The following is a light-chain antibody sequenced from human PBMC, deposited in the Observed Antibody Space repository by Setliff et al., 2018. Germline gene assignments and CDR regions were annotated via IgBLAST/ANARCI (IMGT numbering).Light chain of an antibody. V-gene: IGLV2-14*01. J-gene: IGLJ1*01. CDR3: SSYTSSSTGV. CDR2: DVS. Sequence: QSVLTQPASVSGSPGQSITISCTGTSSDVGGYNYVSWYQQHPGKAPKLMIYDVSKRPSGVSNRFSGSKSGNTASLTISGLQAEDEADYYCSSYTSSSTGVFGTGTRSPS. CDR1: SSDVGGYNY.